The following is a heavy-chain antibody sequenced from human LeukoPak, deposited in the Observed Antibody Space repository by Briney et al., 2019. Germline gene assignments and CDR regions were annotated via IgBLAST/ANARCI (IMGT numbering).Heavy chain of an antibody. V-gene: IGHV3-30-3*01. D-gene: IGHD1-7*01. CDR2: ISYDGSNK. CDR1: GFTFSSYA. J-gene: IGHJ4*02. CDR3: ARETTLCFDY. Sequence: PGRSLRLSCAASGFTFSSYAMHWVRQAPGKGLEWVAVISYDGSNKNYADSVKGRFTISRDNSKNTLYLQMNSVRAEDTAVYYCARETTLCFDYWGQGTLVTVSS.